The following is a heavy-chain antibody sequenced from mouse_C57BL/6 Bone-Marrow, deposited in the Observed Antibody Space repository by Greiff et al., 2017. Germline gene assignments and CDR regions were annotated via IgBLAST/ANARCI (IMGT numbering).Heavy chain of an antibody. V-gene: IGHV1-69*01. CDR2: IDPSDSYT. Sequence: QVQLKQPGAELVMPGASVKLSCKASGYTFTSYWMHWVKQRPGQGLEWIGEIDPSDSYTNYNQKFKGKSTLTVDNSSSTAYMQLSSLTSEDSAVYYCARPPAGNYGWYFDVWGTGTTVTVSS. CDR1: GYTFTSYW. CDR3: ARPPAGNYGWYFDV. J-gene: IGHJ1*03. D-gene: IGHD2-1*01.